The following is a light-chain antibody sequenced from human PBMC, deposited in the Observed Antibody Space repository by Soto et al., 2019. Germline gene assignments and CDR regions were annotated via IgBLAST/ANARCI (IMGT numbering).Light chain of an antibody. V-gene: IGKV1-6*01. CDR3: LQDHNYQWT. CDR2: AAS. CDR1: QGYSSD. Sequence: AFQVTQSPSSLSASVGDRVTITCRAIQGYSSDLGWYQQKPGKAPKLLIYAASDLQGEVPSRFRGSGSGTDFTLTISSVQAEDSATYYCLQDHNYQWTFGQGTKLEIK. J-gene: IGKJ2*02.